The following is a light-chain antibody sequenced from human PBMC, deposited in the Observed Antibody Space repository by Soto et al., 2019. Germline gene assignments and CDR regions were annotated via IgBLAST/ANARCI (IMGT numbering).Light chain of an antibody. V-gene: IGKV2-40*01. J-gene: IGKJ2*01. CDR3: MQRIEFPYT. Sequence: DIVMTQTPLSLPVTPGEPASISCRSSQSLLDSDDGNTYLDWYLQKPGQSPQLLIYTLSYRASGDPDRFSGRGTGTDFTLKISRVEAEDVGVYYCMQRIEFPYTFGQGTKLEIK. CDR1: QSLLDSDDGNTY. CDR2: TLS.